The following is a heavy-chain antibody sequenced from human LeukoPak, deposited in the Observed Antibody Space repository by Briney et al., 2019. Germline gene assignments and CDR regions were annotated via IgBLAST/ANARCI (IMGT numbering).Heavy chain of an antibody. Sequence: GGSLRLSCAASGFTFSSYGMHWVRQAPGKGLEWVAVISYDGSNKYYADSVKGRFTISRDNSKNTLYLQMNSLRAEDTAVYYCARDHGMIDYWGQGTLVTVSS. CDR2: ISYDGSNK. CDR3: ARDHGMIDY. J-gene: IGHJ4*02. D-gene: IGHD1-14*01. CDR1: GFTFSSYG. V-gene: IGHV3-30*03.